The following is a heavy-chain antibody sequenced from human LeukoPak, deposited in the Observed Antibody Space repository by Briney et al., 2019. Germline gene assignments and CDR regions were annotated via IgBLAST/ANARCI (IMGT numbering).Heavy chain of an antibody. Sequence: GGSLRLSCAASGFTFSNARMSWVRQAPGKGLEWVAVISDDGSNKYYGDSVKGRFTISRDNSKNTLYLQMNSLRAEDTAVYYCGKGRGYSSSWYVFGYWGQGTLVTVSS. CDR2: ISDDGSNK. J-gene: IGHJ4*02. D-gene: IGHD6-13*01. CDR3: GKGRGYSSSWYVFGY. V-gene: IGHV3-30*18. CDR1: GFTFSNAR.